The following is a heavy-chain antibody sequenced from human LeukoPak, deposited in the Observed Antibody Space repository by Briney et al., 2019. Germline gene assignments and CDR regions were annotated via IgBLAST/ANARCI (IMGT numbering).Heavy chain of an antibody. J-gene: IGHJ6*02. Sequence: PGGSLRLSCAASGFTFSSYAMSWVRQAPGKGLEWVSVISGSGGSTDYADSVKGRFTISRDNAKNSLYLQMNSLRDEDTAVYYCASFYGSGSNYYYYGMDVWGQGTTVTVSS. CDR3: ASFYGSGSNYYYYGMDV. D-gene: IGHD3-10*01. CDR2: ISGSGGST. CDR1: GFTFSSYA. V-gene: IGHV3-23*01.